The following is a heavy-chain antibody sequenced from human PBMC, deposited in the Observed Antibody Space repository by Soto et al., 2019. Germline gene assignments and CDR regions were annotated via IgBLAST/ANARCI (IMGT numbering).Heavy chain of an antibody. Sequence: PGGSLRLSCAASGFTFSSYWMHWVRQAPGKGLVWVSRINSDGSSTSYADSVKGRFTISRDNAKNTLYLQMNSLRAEDTAVYYCARENPDIVVVVATSKDAFDIWGQGPMVTFS. CDR2: INSDGSST. V-gene: IGHV3-74*01. D-gene: IGHD2-15*01. CDR1: GFTFSSYW. J-gene: IGHJ3*02. CDR3: ARENPDIVVVVATSKDAFDI.